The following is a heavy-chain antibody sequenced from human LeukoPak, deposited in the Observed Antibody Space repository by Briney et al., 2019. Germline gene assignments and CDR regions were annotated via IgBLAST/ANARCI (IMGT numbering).Heavy chain of an antibody. CDR1: GFTFGDYA. D-gene: IGHD1-26*01. V-gene: IGHV3-9*01. Sequence: GGSLRLSCAASGFTFGDYAMHWVRQAPGKGLEWVSGISWNSGSIGYADSVKGRFTISRNNSRNTLYLQMNSLRAEDTAVYYCAQVGQDVWGQGTLVTVSS. CDR3: AQVGQDV. CDR2: ISWNSGSI. J-gene: IGHJ4*02.